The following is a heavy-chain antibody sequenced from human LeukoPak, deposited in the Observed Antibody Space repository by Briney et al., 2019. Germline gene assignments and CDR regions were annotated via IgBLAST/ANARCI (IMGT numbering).Heavy chain of an antibody. Sequence: ASVTVSFKASGYTFTSYAVNWVRQAPGQGLEWMGWINTNTGNPTYAQGFTGRFVFSLDTSVSTAYLQISSLKAEDTAVYYCARDLLEWPFDYWGQGTLVTVSS. J-gene: IGHJ4*02. D-gene: IGHD3-3*01. CDR1: GYTFTSYA. V-gene: IGHV7-4-1*02. CDR3: ARDLLEWPFDY. CDR2: INTNTGNP.